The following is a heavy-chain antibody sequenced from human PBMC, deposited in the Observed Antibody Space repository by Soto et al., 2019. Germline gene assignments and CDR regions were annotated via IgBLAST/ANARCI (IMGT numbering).Heavy chain of an antibody. CDR2: ISSNGGST. D-gene: IGHD6-13*01. CDR3: VKALKSTASGSRAFDI. J-gene: IGHJ3*02. Sequence: PGGSLRLSCSASGFTFSSYAMHWVLQAPWKGLEYVSAISSNGGSTYDADSVKGRFTISRDNSKNTLYLQMSSLRPEDTAVYYCVKALKSTASGSRAFDIWGQGTMVTVSS. CDR1: GFTFSSYA. V-gene: IGHV3-64D*08.